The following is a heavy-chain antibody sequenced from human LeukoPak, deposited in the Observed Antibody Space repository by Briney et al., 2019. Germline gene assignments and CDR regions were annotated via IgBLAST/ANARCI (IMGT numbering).Heavy chain of an antibody. CDR3: ARPAGWGSSSGAFDI. V-gene: IGHV5-51*01. CDR1: GYSFTSYW. D-gene: IGHD6-13*01. J-gene: IGHJ3*02. Sequence: GESLQISCKGSGYSFTSYWIGWVRQMPGKGLEWMGIIYPGDSDTRYSPSFQGQVTISADKSISTAYLQWSSLKASDTAMYYCARPAGWGSSSGAFDIRGQGTMVTVSS. CDR2: IYPGDSDT.